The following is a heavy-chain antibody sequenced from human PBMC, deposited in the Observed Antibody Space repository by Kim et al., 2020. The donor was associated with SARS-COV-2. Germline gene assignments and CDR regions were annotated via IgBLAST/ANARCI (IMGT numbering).Heavy chain of an antibody. V-gene: IGHV4-39*01. D-gene: IGHD3-10*01. J-gene: IGHJ2*01. CDR3: ARHGTMVRGVDWYFDL. Sequence: LKSRVTISVDTSKNQFSLKLSSVTAADTAVYYCARHGTMVRGVDWYFDLWDRGTLVTVSS.